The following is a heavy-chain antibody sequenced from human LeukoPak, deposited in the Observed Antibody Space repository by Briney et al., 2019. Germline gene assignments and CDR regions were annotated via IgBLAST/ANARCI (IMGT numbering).Heavy chain of an antibody. Sequence: PSETLSLTCTVSGASISSYHWSWIRQPPGKGLEWIGYIYYSGSTNYNPSLKSRVTISLDTSKNQFSLKLSSVTAADTALYYCARDDRRNIVGYAFDIWGQGTMVTVSS. V-gene: IGHV4-59*01. CDR2: IYYSGST. CDR1: GASISSYH. CDR3: ARDDRRNIVGYAFDI. J-gene: IGHJ3*02. D-gene: IGHD5-12*01.